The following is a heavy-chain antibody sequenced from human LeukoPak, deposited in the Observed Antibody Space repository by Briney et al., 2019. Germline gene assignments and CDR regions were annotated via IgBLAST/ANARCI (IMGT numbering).Heavy chain of an antibody. J-gene: IGHJ4*02. CDR1: GGTFTELS. CDR2: FDPEDGET. V-gene: IGHV1-24*01. Sequence: ASVKVSCKASGGTFTELSMHWVRQAPGKGLEWMGGFDPEDGETIYAQKFQGRVTMTEDTSTDTAYMELSSLRSEDTAVYYCATTIDSSGYPFDYWGQGTLVTVSS. CDR3: ATTIDSSGYPFDY. D-gene: IGHD3-22*01.